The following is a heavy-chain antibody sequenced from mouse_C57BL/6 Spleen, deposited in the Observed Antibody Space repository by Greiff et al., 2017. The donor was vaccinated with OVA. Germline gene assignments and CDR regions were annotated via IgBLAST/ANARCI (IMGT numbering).Heavy chain of an antibody. D-gene: IGHD2-5*01. CDR2: IYPGDGDT. J-gene: IGHJ1*03. V-gene: IGHV1-80*01. CDR1: GYAFSSYW. Sequence: VQLQQSGAELVKPGASVKISCKASGYAFSSYWMNWVKQRPGKGLAWIGQIYPGDGDTNYNGKFKGKATLTADKSSSTAYMQLSSLTSADSAVYFCARSSYSSYGYWYFDVWGTGTTVTVSS. CDR3: ARSSYSSYGYWYFDV.